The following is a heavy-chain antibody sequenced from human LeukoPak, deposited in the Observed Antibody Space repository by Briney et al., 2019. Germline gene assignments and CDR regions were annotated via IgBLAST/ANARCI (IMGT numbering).Heavy chain of an antibody. J-gene: IGHJ4*02. CDR3: ASGFGELLSY. CDR2: IYYSGST. V-gene: IGHV4-61*01. Sequence: SETLSLTCTVSGGSISSGSYYWSWIRQPPGKGLEWIGYIYYSGSTNYNPSLKSRVTISVDTSKNQFSLKLSSVTAADTAVYYCASGFGELLSYWGQGTLVTVSS. CDR1: GGSISSGSYY. D-gene: IGHD3-10*01.